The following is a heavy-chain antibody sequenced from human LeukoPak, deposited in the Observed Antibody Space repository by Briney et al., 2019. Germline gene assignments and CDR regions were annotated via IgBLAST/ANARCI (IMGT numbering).Heavy chain of an antibody. V-gene: IGHV3-64D*06. CDR3: VKLGCSGGSCYRAGVY. Sequence: GGSLRLSCSASGFTFSSYAMHWVRQAPGKGLEYVSAISSNGGSTYYADSVKGRFTISRDNSKNTLYLQMSRLRAEDTAVYYCVKLGCSGGSCYRAGVYWGQGTLVTVSS. CDR2: ISSNGGST. CDR1: GFTFSSYA. D-gene: IGHD2-15*01. J-gene: IGHJ4*02.